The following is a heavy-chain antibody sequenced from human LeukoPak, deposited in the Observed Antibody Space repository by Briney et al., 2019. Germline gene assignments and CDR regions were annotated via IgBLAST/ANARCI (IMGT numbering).Heavy chain of an antibody. V-gene: IGHV4-4*07. CDR2: IYTSGST. J-gene: IGHJ4*02. CDR3: ARLITPPYYFDY. D-gene: IGHD1-14*01. Sequence: SETLSLTCTVSTGSISSYDWSWIRQPAGKGLEWIGRIYTSGSTNYNPSLKSRVTMLGDTSKNQFSLKLSSVTAADTAVYYCARLITPPYYFDYWGQGTVVTVSS. CDR1: TGSISSYD.